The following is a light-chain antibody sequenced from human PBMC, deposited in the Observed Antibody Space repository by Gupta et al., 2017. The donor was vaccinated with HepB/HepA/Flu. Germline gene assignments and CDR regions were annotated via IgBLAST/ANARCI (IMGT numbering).Light chain of an antibody. CDR2: DDS. V-gene: IGLV3-21*03. J-gene: IGLJ2*01. Sequence: SYVLTQPPSVSVAPGKTARITCGGNNIGSKSVHWYQQKPGPSPVLVVYDDSDRPSGIPERFSGSNSGNTATLTLXRXEAGEDXDYYWPAWDTSRDHVVFGTGTKLTVL. CDR3: PAWDTSRDHVV. CDR1: NIGSKS.